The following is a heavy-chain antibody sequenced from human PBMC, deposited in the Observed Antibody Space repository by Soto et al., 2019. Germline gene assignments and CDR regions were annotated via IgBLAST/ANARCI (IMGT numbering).Heavy chain of an antibody. V-gene: IGHV3-23*01. CDR3: AKVIAPLRFLEWLPHASYGMDV. Sequence: PGGSLRLSCAASGLTFSSYAMSWVRQAPGKGLEWVSAISGSGGSTYYADSVKGRFTISRDNSKNTLYLQMNSLRAEDTAVYYCAKVIAPLRFLEWLPHASYGMDVWGQGTTVTVSS. CDR2: ISGSGGST. CDR1: GLTFSSYA. D-gene: IGHD3-3*01. J-gene: IGHJ6*02.